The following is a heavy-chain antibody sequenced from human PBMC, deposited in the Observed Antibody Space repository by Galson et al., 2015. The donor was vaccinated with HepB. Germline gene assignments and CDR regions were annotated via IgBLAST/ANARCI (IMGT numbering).Heavy chain of an antibody. J-gene: IGHJ6*02. CDR1: GFTFSSYA. V-gene: IGHV3-23*01. Sequence: SLRLSCAASGFTFSSYAMSWVRQAPGKGLEWVSAISGSGGSTYYADSVKGRFTISRDNSKNTLYLQMNSLRAEDTAVYYCAKVLELWSDYYYYGMDVWGQGTTVTVSS. CDR2: ISGSGGST. D-gene: IGHD5-18*01. CDR3: AKVLELWSDYYYYGMDV.